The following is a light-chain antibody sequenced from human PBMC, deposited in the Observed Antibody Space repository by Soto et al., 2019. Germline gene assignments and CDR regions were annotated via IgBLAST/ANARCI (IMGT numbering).Light chain of an antibody. J-gene: IGKJ1*01. V-gene: IGKV3-15*01. Sequence: PAPMSFSPWGRATLSYRASQSISDTLAWYQQKPGQAPKLLIYSASRIATGFPCRFSGSGSGTDFTLTISSLQAHDFATYYCQHYNSYSEAFGQGTKVDI. CDR1: QSISDT. CDR2: SAS. CDR3: QHYNSYSEA.